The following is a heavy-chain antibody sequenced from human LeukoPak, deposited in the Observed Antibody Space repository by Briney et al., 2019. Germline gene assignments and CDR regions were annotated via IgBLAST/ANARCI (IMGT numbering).Heavy chain of an antibody. Sequence: PSETLSLTCTVSGGSISSYYWSWIRQPPGKGLEWIGYIYYSVSTNYNPSLKSRVTISVDTSKNQFSLKLSSVTAADTAVYYCASSLISRLDYWGQGTLVTVSS. D-gene: IGHD3-16*02. J-gene: IGHJ4*02. CDR1: GGSISSYY. CDR3: ASSLISRLDY. V-gene: IGHV4-59*01. CDR2: IYYSVST.